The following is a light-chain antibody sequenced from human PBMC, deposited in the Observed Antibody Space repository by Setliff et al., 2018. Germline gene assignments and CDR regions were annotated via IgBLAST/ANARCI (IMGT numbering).Light chain of an antibody. CDR3: QSYDSSLSGLV. Sequence: QSVLTQPPSVSGAPGQRVTIPCTGSSSNIGAGYDVHWYQQLPGTAPKLLIYGNSNRPSGVPDRFSGSKSGTSASLAITGLQAEDEADYYCQSYDSSLSGLVFGTGTKVTV. J-gene: IGLJ1*01. V-gene: IGLV1-40*01. CDR1: SSNIGAGYD. CDR2: GNS.